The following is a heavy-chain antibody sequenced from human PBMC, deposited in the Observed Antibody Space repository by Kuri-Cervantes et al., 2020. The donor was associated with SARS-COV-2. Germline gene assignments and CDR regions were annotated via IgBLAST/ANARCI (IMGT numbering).Heavy chain of an antibody. CDR2: IRYDGNNK. D-gene: IGHD2-21*01. CDR3: AKSGIERGNSPDAYGI. Sequence: GGSLRLSCAASGFTFSSYSMNWVRQAPGKGLEWVAFIRYDGNNKYYADSVKGRFTVSRDNSKNTLFVQMNSLRTDDTAVYYCAKSGIERGNSPDAYGIWGQGTMVTVSS. J-gene: IGHJ3*02. CDR1: GFTFSSYS. V-gene: IGHV3-30*02.